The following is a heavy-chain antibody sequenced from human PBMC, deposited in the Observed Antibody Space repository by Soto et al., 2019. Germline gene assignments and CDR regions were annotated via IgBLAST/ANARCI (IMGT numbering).Heavy chain of an antibody. CDR1: GFTFSSCG. D-gene: IGHD3-10*01. CDR2: IWYDGSNK. Sequence: LRLSCAASGFTFSSCGMHWVRQAPGKGLEWVALIWYDGSNKNYADSVKGRFTISRDDSKNTLYLQMNSLRAEDTAVYYCARDAYLGSGSYAYWGQGTLVTVSS. V-gene: IGHV3-33*01. CDR3: ARDAYLGSGSYAY. J-gene: IGHJ4*02.